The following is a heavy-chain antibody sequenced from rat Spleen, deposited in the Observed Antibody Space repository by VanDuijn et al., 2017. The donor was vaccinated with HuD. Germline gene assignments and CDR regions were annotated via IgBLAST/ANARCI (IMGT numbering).Heavy chain of an antibody. Sequence: QVQLKESGPGLVQPSETLSLTCTVSWFSLTSYSVSWVRQPSGKGPEWMGRMWYDGDTAYNSALKSRLSISRDTSKNQVFLKMNSLQTDDTGTYYCTREQENYGGYSPYWYFDFWGPGTMVTVSS. D-gene: IGHD1-11*01. CDR3: TREQENYGGYSPYWYFDF. CDR2: MWYDGDT. J-gene: IGHJ1*01. V-gene: IGHV2-63*01. CDR1: WFSLTSYS.